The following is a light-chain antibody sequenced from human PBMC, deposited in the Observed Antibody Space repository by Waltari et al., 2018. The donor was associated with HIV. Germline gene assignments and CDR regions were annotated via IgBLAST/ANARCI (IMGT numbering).Light chain of an antibody. CDR2: DVS. J-gene: IGLJ3*02. CDR1: SNDVGGYNY. Sequence: QSALTQPASVSGSPGQSITISCTGSSNDVGGYNYVSWYQQHPGKAPRLMIYDVSTRPSGVSYRFSGSQSGDTASLAISGLQPEDEADYYCESYTSTSVWVFGGGTRLTVL. CDR3: ESYTSTSVWV. V-gene: IGLV2-14*03.